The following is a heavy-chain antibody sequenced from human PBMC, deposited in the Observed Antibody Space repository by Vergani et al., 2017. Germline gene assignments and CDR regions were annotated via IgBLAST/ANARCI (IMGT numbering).Heavy chain of an antibody. CDR1: GFILTTYW. V-gene: IGHV3-7*01. J-gene: IGHJ4*02. D-gene: IGHD2/OR15-2a*01. CDR3: VRDTPLGTTEVAFD. CDR2: INKDGRET. Sequence: EVQLVESGGSLVQPGGSLRLSCAASGFILTTYWMSWVRQAPGKGLEWVANINKDGRETYYVDSVKGRFTISRDNAKNLLFLEMNSLRVEDTAVYYCVRDTPLGTTEVAFDWGKGTLVTVSS.